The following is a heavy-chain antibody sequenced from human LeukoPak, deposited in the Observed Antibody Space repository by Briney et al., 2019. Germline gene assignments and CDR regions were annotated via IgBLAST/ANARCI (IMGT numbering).Heavy chain of an antibody. J-gene: IGHJ4*02. D-gene: IGHD2-2*01. CDR3: ARGFRTRLLLLGNYFDY. CDR1: GFTFSSYR. V-gene: IGHV3-48*01. CDR2: ISSSSRTI. Sequence: GGSLRLSCAASGFTFSSYRMNWVRQAPGKGLEWVSYISSSSRTIYYADSMKGRFTISRDNAKNSLYLQMNSLRAEDTAVYYCARGFRTRLLLLGNYFDYWGRGTLVTVSS.